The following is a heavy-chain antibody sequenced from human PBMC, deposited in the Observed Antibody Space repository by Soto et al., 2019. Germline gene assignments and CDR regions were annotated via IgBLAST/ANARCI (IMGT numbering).Heavy chain of an antibody. V-gene: IGHV4-4*07. CDR1: GGSVSSHY. Sequence: QVQLQESGPGLVNPSETLSLTCSVSGGSVSSHYWSWVRQPAGKGLEWIGRIYISGNTKYNPSFKSRGTMSVDTSTNQVSRRLSSVTVADTAVYYCARELTPYNSGWYFTLSWGQGTLVTVSS. J-gene: IGHJ5*02. CDR2: IYISGNT. D-gene: IGHD6-19*01. CDR3: ARELTPYNSGWYFTLS.